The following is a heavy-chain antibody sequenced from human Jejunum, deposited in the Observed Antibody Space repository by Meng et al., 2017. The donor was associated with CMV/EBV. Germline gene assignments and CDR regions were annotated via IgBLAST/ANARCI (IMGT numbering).Heavy chain of an antibody. CDR2: IYYSGNT. CDR1: GGSISSSSYY. D-gene: IGHD1-26*01. V-gene: IGHV4-39*07. Sequence: GQGLVNPSGTPSLTCTVSGGSISSSSYYWGWIRQPPGKGLEWIGSIYYSGNTYYNPSLKSRVTISVDTSKNQFSLKLTSVTAADTAVYYCARDLAYGGSYGWFDPWGQGTLVTVSS. J-gene: IGHJ5*02. CDR3: ARDLAYGGSYGWFDP.